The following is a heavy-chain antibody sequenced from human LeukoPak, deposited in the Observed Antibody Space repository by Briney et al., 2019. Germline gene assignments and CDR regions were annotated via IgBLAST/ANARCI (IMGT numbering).Heavy chain of an antibody. V-gene: IGHV1-69*04. Sequence: SVKVSCKASGSTFSSYAISWVRQAPGQGLEWMGRIIPILGIANYAQKFQGRVTITADKSTSTAYMELSSLRSEDTAVYYCARVSSNSRGDYFDYWGQGTLVTVSS. CDR3: ARVSSNSRGDYFDY. D-gene: IGHD4-23*01. CDR2: IIPILGIA. J-gene: IGHJ4*02. CDR1: GSTFSSYA.